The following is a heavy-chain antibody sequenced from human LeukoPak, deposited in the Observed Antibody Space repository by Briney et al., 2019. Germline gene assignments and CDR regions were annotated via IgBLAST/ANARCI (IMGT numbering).Heavy chain of an antibody. V-gene: IGHV3-23*01. CDR3: AKENWVYNWKYDSSGSGINY. CDR2: ISGSGGST. Sequence: PGGSLRLSCAASGFTFSSYGMSWVRQAPGKGLEWVSAISGSGGSTYYADSVKGRFTISRDNSKNTLHLQMNSLRAEDTAVYYCAKENWVYNWKYDSSGSGINYWGQGTLVTVSS. J-gene: IGHJ4*02. CDR1: GFTFSSYG. D-gene: IGHD3-22*01.